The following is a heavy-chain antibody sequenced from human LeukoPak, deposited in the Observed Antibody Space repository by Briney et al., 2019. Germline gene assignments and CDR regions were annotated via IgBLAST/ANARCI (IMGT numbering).Heavy chain of an antibody. J-gene: IGHJ4*02. CDR3: ARDPEAQYYDFWSGYFDY. CDR2: IIPIFGTA. Sequence: SVKVSCKASGGTFSSYAIGWVRQAPGQGLEWMGGIIPIFGTANYAQKFQGRVTIIADESTSTAYMELSSLRSEDTAVYYCARDPEAQYYDFWSGYFDYWGQGTLVTVSS. CDR1: GGTFSSYA. D-gene: IGHD3-3*01. V-gene: IGHV1-69*13.